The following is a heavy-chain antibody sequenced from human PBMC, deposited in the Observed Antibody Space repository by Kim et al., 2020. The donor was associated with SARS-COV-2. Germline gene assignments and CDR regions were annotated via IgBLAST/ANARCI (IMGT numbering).Heavy chain of an antibody. D-gene: IGHD3-10*01. CDR1: GFTFSSYG. J-gene: IGHJ6*02. CDR2: IWYDGSNK. CDR3: ARDGSVRGVIVYLYGMDV. Sequence: GGSLRLSCAASGFTFSSYGMHWVRQAPGKGLEWVAVIWYDGSNKYYADSVKGRFTISRDNSKNTLYLQMNSLRAEDTAVYYCARDGSVRGVIVYLYGMDVWGQGTTVTVSS. V-gene: IGHV3-33*01.